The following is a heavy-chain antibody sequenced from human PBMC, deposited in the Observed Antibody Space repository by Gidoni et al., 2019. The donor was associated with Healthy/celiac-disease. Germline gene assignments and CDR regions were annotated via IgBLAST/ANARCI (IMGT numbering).Heavy chain of an antibody. CDR3: ARRIYDFWSGHLDY. J-gene: IGHJ4*02. CDR1: GYTFTSYD. V-gene: IGHV1-8*01. CDR2: MNPNSGNT. Sequence: QVQLVQSGAEVKKPGASVKVSCKASGYTFTSYDINWVRQATGQGLEWMGWMNPNSGNTGYAQKFQGRVTMTRNTSISTAYMGLSGLRSEETAVYYCARRIYDFWSGHLDYWGQGTLVTVSS. D-gene: IGHD3-3*01.